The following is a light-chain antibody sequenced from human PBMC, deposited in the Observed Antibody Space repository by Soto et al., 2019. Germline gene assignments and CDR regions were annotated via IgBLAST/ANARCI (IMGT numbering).Light chain of an antibody. V-gene: IGKV3-20*01. CDR2: EAS. J-gene: IGKJ2*01. Sequence: DIELTQSPGILSLSPGDRATLSCRSSESVRSTYFAWYQQKRGQAPRLLIYEASSRASGIPDRFSGSGSGKDVNRTISKVEPEDVAVYYCQQYYNSPYLYTFGQGTVLEI. CDR1: ESVRSTY. CDR3: QQYYNSPYLYT.